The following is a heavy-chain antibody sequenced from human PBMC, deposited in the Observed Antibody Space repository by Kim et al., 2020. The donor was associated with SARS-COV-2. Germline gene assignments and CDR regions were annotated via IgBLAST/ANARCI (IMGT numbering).Heavy chain of an antibody. CDR1: GGTFSSYA. J-gene: IGHJ6*02. CDR2: IIPIFGTA. D-gene: IGHD3-9*01. V-gene: IGHV1-69*13. CDR3: ARALGEGWLDYYYYGMDV. Sequence: SVKVSCKASGGTFSSYAISWVRQAPGQGLEWMGGIIPIFGTANYAQKFQGRVTITADESTSTAYMELSSLRSEDTAVYYCARALGEGWLDYYYYGMDVWGQGTTVTVSS.